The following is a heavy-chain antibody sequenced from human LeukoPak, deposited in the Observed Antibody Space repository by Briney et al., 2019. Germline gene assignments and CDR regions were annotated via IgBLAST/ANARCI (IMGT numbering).Heavy chain of an antibody. Sequence: PSETLSLTCTVSGGSISSYYWSWIRQPPGKGLEWIGYIYYSGSTNYNPSLKSRVTISVDTSTNPSSLKLSSVTAADTAVYYCARDGCSGGSCPLRANAFDIWGQGTMVTVSS. V-gene: IGHV4-59*01. J-gene: IGHJ3*02. CDR3: ARDGCSGGSCPLRANAFDI. CDR1: GGSISSYY. D-gene: IGHD2-15*01. CDR2: IYYSGST.